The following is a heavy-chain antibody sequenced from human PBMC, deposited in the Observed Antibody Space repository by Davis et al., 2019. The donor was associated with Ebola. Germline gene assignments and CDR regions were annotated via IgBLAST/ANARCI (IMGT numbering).Heavy chain of an antibody. J-gene: IGHJ5*02. CDR3: ARRLLWFGELSNFDP. CDR1: GYTFTSYD. CDR2: MNPNSGNT. D-gene: IGHD3-10*01. V-gene: IGHV1-8*01. Sequence: ASVKVSCKASGYTFTSYDINWVRQATGQGLEWMGWMNPNSGNTGYAQKFQGRVTMTRNTSISTAYMELRSLRSDDTAVYYCARRLLWFGELSNFDPWGQGTLVTVSS.